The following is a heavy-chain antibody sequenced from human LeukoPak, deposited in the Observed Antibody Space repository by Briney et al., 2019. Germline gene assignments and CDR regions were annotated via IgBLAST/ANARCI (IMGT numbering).Heavy chain of an antibody. V-gene: IGHV3-23*01. Sequence: GGSLRLSCAASGFTFSSYGMSWVRQAPGKGLEWVSAISGSGGSTYYADSVKGRFTISRDNSKNTLYLQMNSLRAEDTAVYYCAKDRVGATSGYYFDYWGQGTLVTVSS. J-gene: IGHJ4*02. CDR2: ISGSGGST. D-gene: IGHD1-26*01. CDR3: AKDRVGATSGYYFDY. CDR1: GFTFSSYG.